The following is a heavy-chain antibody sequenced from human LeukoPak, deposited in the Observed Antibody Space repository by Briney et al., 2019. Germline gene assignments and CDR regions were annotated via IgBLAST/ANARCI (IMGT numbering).Heavy chain of an antibody. CDR1: GYTFTSYD. CDR3: ARARIPYGDYVTEDFDY. V-gene: IGHV1-8*03. CDR2: MNPNSGNT. J-gene: IGHJ4*02. Sequence: ASVKVSCKASGYTFTSYDINWVRQATGQGLEWMGWMNPNSGNTGYAQKFQGRVTITRNTSISTAYMELSSLRSEDTAVYYCARARIPYGDYVTEDFDYWGQGTLVTVSS. D-gene: IGHD4-17*01.